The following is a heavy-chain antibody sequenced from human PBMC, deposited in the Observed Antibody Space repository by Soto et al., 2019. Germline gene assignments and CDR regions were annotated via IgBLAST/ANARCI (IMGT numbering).Heavy chain of an antibody. CDR2: IWYDGSNK. CDR1: GFTFSSHG. CDR3: ARDGITMVRGKIYGMDV. V-gene: IGHV3-33*01. Sequence: QVQLVESGGGVVQPGRSLRLSCAASGFTFSSHGMHWVRQAPGKGLEWVAVIWYDGSNKYYADSVKGRFTISRDNSKNTLYLQMNSLRAEDTAVYYCARDGITMVRGKIYGMDVWGQGTTVTVSS. J-gene: IGHJ6*02. D-gene: IGHD3-10*01.